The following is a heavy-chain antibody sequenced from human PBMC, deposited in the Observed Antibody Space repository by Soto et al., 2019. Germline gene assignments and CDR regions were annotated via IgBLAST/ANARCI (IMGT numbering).Heavy chain of an antibody. V-gene: IGHV4-59*01. Sequence: SETLSLTCTVSGGSISSYYWSWIRQPPGKGLEWIGYIYYSGSTNYNPSLKGRVTISVDTSKNQFSLKLSSVTAADTAVYYCVGSGSYYNKFDYWGQGTLVTVSS. J-gene: IGHJ4*02. CDR3: VGSGSYYNKFDY. CDR2: IYYSGST. CDR1: GGSISSYY. D-gene: IGHD3-10*01.